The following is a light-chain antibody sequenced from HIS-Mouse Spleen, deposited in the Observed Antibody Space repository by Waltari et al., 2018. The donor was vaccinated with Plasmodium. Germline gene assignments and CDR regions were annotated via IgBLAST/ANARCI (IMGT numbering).Light chain of an antibody. Sequence: QSALTQPPSASGSPGQSVTISCTGTSSDVGGYNYVSWYQQHPGKAPKLMIYEVSKRPPGVPDRFPGSNSGNTASLTVSGLQAEDEADYYCSSYAGSNNLVFGGGTKLTVL. CDR3: SSYAGSNNLV. CDR1: SSDVGGYNY. V-gene: IGLV2-8*01. CDR2: EVS. J-gene: IGLJ2*01.